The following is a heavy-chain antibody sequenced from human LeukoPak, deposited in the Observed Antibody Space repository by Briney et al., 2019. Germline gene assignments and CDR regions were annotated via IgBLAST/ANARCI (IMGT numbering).Heavy chain of an antibody. J-gene: IGHJ4*02. D-gene: IGHD3-22*01. CDR3: ARDHQDSSGYSPFDY. CDR1: GGTFSSYA. CDR2: IIPIFGTA. V-gene: IGHV1-69*01. Sequence: GSSVKVSCKASGGTFSSYAISWVRQAPGQGLEWMGGIIPIFGTANYAQKFQGRVTITADESTSTAYMELRSLRSDDTAVYYCARDHQDSSGYSPFDYWGQGTLVTVSS.